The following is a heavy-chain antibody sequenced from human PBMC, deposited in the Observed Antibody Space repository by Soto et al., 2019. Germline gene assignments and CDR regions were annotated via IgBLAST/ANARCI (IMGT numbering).Heavy chain of an antibody. V-gene: IGHV3-23*01. D-gene: IGHD1-26*01. J-gene: IGHJ4*02. CDR3: AKDPIVGPDHYFDS. Sequence: EVQLLESGGGLVQPGGSLRLSCAASGFTFSSYAMSWVRQAPGKGLEWVSAISGSGGSTYYADSVKGRFTISRDSSKNTLYLQMNSLRADDTAVYYCAKDPIVGPDHYFDSWGQGTLVTVSS. CDR2: ISGSGGST. CDR1: GFTFSSYA.